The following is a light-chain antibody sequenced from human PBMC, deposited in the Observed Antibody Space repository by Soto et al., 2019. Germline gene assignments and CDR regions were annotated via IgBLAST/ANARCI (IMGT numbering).Light chain of an antibody. J-gene: IGKJ5*01. V-gene: IGKV3-11*01. CDR2: DAS. CDR1: QGVSSY. Sequence: EIVLTQSPATLSLSPGERATLSCRASQGVSSYLAWYQQKPGQAPRLLIDDASNRAPGIPARFSGSGSGTEFTLTISSLEPEDFAVYYCQQRSNWPPITFGQGTRLEMK. CDR3: QQRSNWPPIT.